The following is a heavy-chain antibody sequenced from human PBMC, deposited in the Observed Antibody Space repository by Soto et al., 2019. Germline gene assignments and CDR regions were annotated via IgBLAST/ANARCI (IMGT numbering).Heavy chain of an antibody. CDR1: GGSISPSY. J-gene: IGHJ5*02. Sequence: SETLSLTCTVSGGSISPSYWNWVRQPPGKRPEWIGCIYYTGNTHYNPSLKSRVTISVDTSKNQFSLKLSSVTAADTAVYYCARTPPGLWFGEFYNWFDPWGQGTLVTVSS. CDR3: ARTPPGLWFGEFYNWFDP. V-gene: IGHV4-59*01. D-gene: IGHD3-10*01. CDR2: IYYTGNT.